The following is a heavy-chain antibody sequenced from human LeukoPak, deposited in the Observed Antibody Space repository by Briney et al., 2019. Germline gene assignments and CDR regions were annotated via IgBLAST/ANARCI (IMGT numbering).Heavy chain of an antibody. D-gene: IGHD6-19*01. CDR3: ARHPSYTSGWPLDY. CDR2: IYPDDSDT. V-gene: IGHV5-51*01. CDR1: GYSVTNNW. J-gene: IGHJ4*02. Sequence: GESLKISCKGSGYSVTNNWIGWVRQMPGRGLEWMGIIYPDDSDTRYSPSFQGQVTISADKSINTAYLQWSSLKASDTAIYYCARHPSYTSGWPLDYWGQGTLVTVSS.